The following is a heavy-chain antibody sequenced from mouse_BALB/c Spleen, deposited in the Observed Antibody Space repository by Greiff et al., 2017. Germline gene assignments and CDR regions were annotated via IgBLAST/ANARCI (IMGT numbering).Heavy chain of an antibody. V-gene: IGHV1-14*01. CDR2: INPYNDGT. CDR1: GYTFTSYV. CDR3: ARDGNYGKYFDY. J-gene: IGHJ2*01. D-gene: IGHD2-1*01. Sequence: VQLKESGPELVKPGASVKMSCKASGYTFTSYVMHWVKQKPGQGLEWIGYINPYNDGTKYNEKFKGKATLTSNKSSSTAYMELSSLTSEDSAVYYCARDGNYGKYFDYWGQGTTLTVSS.